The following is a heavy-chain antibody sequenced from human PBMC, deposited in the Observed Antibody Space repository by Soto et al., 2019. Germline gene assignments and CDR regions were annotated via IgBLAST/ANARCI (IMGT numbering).Heavy chain of an antibody. V-gene: IGHV3-53*01. CDR3: HGSGY. D-gene: IGHD5-12*01. CDR1: GFSVTANY. J-gene: IGHJ4*02. Sequence: EVQVVESGGGLIQPGGSLRLSCEVSGFSVTANYMSWVRQAPGKGLEWVSVIYSGGSTYYIDSVKGRFSNSRDISKNTLSLQMNSLRAEDTAVYYCHGSGYWGQGNLVTVAS. CDR2: IYSGGST.